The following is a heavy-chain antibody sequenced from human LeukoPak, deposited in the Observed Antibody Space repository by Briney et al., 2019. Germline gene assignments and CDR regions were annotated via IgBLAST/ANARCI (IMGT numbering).Heavy chain of an antibody. Sequence: SETLSLTCTVSGDSIGAYYWSWIRQPAGKGLEWIGRIYKSMYSGVSTDYTPSLKSRVTMSVDTSKNQLSLKLSSLTGADTAVYYCVRDPTTVTTFFDLWGQGTLVTVSS. CDR2: IYKSMYSGVST. CDR3: VRDPTTVTTFFDL. J-gene: IGHJ5*01. CDR1: GDSIGAYY. D-gene: IGHD4-17*01. V-gene: IGHV4-4*07.